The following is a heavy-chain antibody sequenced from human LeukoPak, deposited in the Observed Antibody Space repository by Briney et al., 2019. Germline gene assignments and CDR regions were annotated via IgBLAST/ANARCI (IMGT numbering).Heavy chain of an antibody. D-gene: IGHD3-22*01. CDR3: AKGGSTMAYYYDSSGYPDY. CDR1: GFTFSSYE. CDR2: ISSSGSTI. Sequence: GGSLRLSCAASGFTFSSYEMNWVRQAPGKGLEWVSYISSSGSTIYYADSVKGRFTISRDNSKNSLYLQMNSLRTEDTALYYCAKGGSTMAYYYDSSGYPDYWGQGTLVTVSS. V-gene: IGHV3-48*03. J-gene: IGHJ4*02.